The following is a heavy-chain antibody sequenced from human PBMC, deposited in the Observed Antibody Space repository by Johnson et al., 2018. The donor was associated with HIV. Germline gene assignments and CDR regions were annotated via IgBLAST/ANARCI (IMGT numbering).Heavy chain of an antibody. J-gene: IGHJ3*02. CDR2: ISYDGSNK. CDR3: RGQWSIITFGGPNAFDI. V-gene: IGHV3-30*03. Sequence: QVQLVESGGGLVQPGGSLRLSCAASGFTFSSYGMHWVRQAPGKGLEWVAVISYDGSNKYYADSVKGRFTISRDNSKNTLYLQMNSLKTEDTAVYYCRGQWSIITFGGPNAFDIWGQGTMVTVSS. CDR1: GFTFSSYG. D-gene: IGHD3-16*01.